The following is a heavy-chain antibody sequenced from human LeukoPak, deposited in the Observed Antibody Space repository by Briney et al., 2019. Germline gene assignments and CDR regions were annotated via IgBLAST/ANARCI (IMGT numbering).Heavy chain of an antibody. CDR3: ASGSGSYYFDY. J-gene: IGHJ4*02. CDR1: GYTFTSSD. CDR2: MNPNSGNT. D-gene: IGHD1-26*01. Sequence: ASVKVSCKASGYTFTSSDINWVRQATGQGLEWMGRMNPNSGNTGYAQKFQGRVTMTRDTSISTAYLELSSLRSEDTALYYCASGSGSYYFDYWGQGTLVTVSS. V-gene: IGHV1-8*01.